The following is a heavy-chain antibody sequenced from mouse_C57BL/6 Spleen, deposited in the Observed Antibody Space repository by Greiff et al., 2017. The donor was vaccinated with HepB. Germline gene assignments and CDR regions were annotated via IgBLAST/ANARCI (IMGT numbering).Heavy chain of an antibody. J-gene: IGHJ2*01. CDR2: IWSGGST. V-gene: IGHV2-2*01. D-gene: IGHD2-10*01. CDR1: GFSLTSYG. CDR3: ARAYYGNYVGY. Sequence: VHLQQSGPGLVQPSQSLSITCTVSGFSLTSYGVHWVRQSPGKGLEWLGVIWSGGSTDYNAAFISRLSISKDNSKSQVFFKMNSLQADDTAIYYCARAYYGNYVGYWGQGTTLTVSS.